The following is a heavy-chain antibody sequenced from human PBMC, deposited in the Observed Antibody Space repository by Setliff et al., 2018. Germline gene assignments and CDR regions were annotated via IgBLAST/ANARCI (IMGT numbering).Heavy chain of an antibody. J-gene: IGHJ5*02. CDR3: ARAGPTVTFFRVLVISWWDP. V-gene: IGHV4-61*09. Sequence: SETLSLTCTVSGDSISSGSYYWTWIRQPAGKGLEWIGHFHTGGSTNYNRSLRSRVSISVDTSKNQFSLKPSSVTAADTATYYCARAGPTVTFFRVLVISWWDPWGQGSLVTAPQ. CDR2: FHTGGST. CDR1: GDSISSGSYY. D-gene: IGHD3-3*01.